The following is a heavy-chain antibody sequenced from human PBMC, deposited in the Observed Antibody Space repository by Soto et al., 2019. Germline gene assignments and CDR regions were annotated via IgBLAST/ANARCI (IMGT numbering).Heavy chain of an antibody. Sequence: QVQLVQSEPEVKKPGASVKVSCKTFGYTFYTYGISWVRQAPGQGLEWMGWINVYNGNTNYAQNLQGRVTLTTDKSTNTAYMELRSLRSDDTAVYFCARGGYYGSGSYYIDFDFWGQGTLVTVSS. CDR3: ARGGYYGSGSYYIDFDF. J-gene: IGHJ4*02. V-gene: IGHV1-18*01. D-gene: IGHD3-10*01. CDR1: GYTFYTYG. CDR2: INVYNGNT.